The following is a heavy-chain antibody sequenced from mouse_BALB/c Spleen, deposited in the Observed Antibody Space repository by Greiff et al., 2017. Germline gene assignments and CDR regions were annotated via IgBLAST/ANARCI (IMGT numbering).Heavy chain of an antibody. CDR3: ARGLVTTVGDFDY. J-gene: IGHJ2*01. CDR1: GFTFSSYA. D-gene: IGHD1-1*01. Sequence: EVHLVESGGGLVKPGGSLKLSCAASGFTFSSYAMSWVRQTPEKRLEWVASISSGGSTYYPDSVKGRFTISRDNARNILYLQMSSLRSEDTAMYYCARGLVTTVGDFDYWGQGTTLTVSS. CDR2: ISSGGST. V-gene: IGHV5-6-5*01.